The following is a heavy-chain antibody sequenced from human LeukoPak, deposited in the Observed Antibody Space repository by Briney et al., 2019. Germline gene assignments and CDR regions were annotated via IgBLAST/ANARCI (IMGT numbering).Heavy chain of an antibody. Sequence: SETLSLTCTVSGGSISSSSYYWGWIRQPPGKGLEWIGSIYYSGSTYYNPSLKSRVTISVDTSKNQFSLKLNSVTAADTAVYYCVRGVWGSYRYGYWGQGTLVTVSS. CDR1: GGSISSSSYY. CDR2: IYYSGST. CDR3: VRGVWGSYRYGY. D-gene: IGHD3-16*02. J-gene: IGHJ4*02. V-gene: IGHV4-39*01.